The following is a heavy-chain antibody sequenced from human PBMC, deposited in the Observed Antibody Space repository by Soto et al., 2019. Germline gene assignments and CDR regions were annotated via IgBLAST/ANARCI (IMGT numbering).Heavy chain of an antibody. J-gene: IGHJ6*02. CDR1: GFTFSSYG. Sequence: QVQLVESGGGVVQPGRSLRLSCAASGFTFSSYGMHWVRQAPGKGLEWVAVIWYEGSNKYYADSVKGRFTISRDNSKNTLYLQMNSLRAEDTAVYYCARDGGDIVLVPADHLYYYYGMDVWGQGTTVAVSS. CDR3: ARDGGDIVLVPADHLYYYYGMDV. V-gene: IGHV3-33*01. D-gene: IGHD2-2*01. CDR2: IWYEGSNK.